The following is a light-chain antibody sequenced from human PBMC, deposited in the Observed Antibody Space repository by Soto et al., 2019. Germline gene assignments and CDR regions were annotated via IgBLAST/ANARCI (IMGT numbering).Light chain of an antibody. CDR3: WPHT. Sequence: EVVMTQSPATLSVSPGERATLSCRASQNLSRNLAWYQQQPGQAPRLLIYGASTRATGIPARFSGSGSGTDFTLTISSLQSEDFAVYDNWPHTFGQGTKLEIK. CDR1: QNLSRN. J-gene: IGKJ2*01. CDR2: GAS. V-gene: IGKV3-15*01.